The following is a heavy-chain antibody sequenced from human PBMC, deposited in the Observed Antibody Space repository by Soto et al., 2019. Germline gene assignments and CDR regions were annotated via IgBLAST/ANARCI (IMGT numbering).Heavy chain of an antibody. CDR3: ARDPGGSGSSGWYGVLLVGYYFDY. J-gene: IGHJ4*02. V-gene: IGHV6-1*01. CDR2: TYHRSKWYS. CDR1: GDSVSSNSAA. D-gene: IGHD6-19*01. Sequence: SQTLSLTCAISGDSVSSNSAAWNWIRQSPSRGLEWLGRTYHRSKWYSDYAVSVKSRITINPDTSKNQFSLQLNSVTPEDTAVYYCARDPGGSGSSGWYGVLLVGYYFDYWGQGTLVTVSS.